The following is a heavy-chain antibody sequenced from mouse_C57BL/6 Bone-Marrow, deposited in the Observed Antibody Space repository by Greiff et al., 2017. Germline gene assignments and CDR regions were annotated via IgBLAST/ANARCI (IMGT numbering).Heavy chain of an antibody. CDR2: INPNNGGT. J-gene: IGHJ1*03. D-gene: IGHD1-1*01. Sequence: VEPGASVKIPCKASGYTFTDYNMDWVKQSHGKSLEWIGDINPNNGGTIYNQKFKGKATLTVDKSSSTAYMELRSLTSEDTAVYYCARLGTTVVAGDFDVWGTGTTVTVSS. V-gene: IGHV1-18*01. CDR3: ARLGTTVVAGDFDV. CDR1: GYTFTDYN.